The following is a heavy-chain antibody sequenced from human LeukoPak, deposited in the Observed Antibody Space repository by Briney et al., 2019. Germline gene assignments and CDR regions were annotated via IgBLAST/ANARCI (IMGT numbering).Heavy chain of an antibody. CDR1: GGSISSYY. J-gene: IGHJ4*02. CDR3: ASRRRYYGSGSYYNAYFDY. D-gene: IGHD3-10*01. V-gene: IGHV4-4*07. Sequence: SETLSLTCTVSGGSISSYYWSWIRQPAGKGLEWIGRIYTSGSTNYNSSLKSRVTISVDTSKNQFSLKLSSVTAADTAVYYCASRRRYYGSGSYYNAYFDYWGQGTLVTVSS. CDR2: IYTSGST.